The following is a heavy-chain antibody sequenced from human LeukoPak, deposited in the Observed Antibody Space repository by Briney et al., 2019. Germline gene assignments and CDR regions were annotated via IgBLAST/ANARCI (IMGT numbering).Heavy chain of an antibody. J-gene: IGHJ3*02. CDR1: GGSISSGGYS. Sequence: PSETLSLTCAVSGGSISSGGYSWSWIWQPPGKGLEWIGYIYHSGSTYYNPSLKSRVTISVDRSKNQFSLKLSSVTAADTAVYYCARGPVFDIWGQGTMTTVSS. CDR3: ARGPVFDI. CDR2: IYHSGST. V-gene: IGHV4-30-2*01.